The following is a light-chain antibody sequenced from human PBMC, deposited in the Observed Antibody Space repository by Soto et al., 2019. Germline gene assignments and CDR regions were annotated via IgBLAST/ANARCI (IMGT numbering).Light chain of an antibody. CDR3: QQYNIYGT. V-gene: IGKV1-5*01. Sequence: DIHLTQSPSLLSASVGDRVTITCRASQTISSWLAWYQQKPGKAPKLLIYDASSLESGVPSRFSGSGSGTEFTLTISSLQPDDFATYYCQQYNIYGTFGQGTKWIS. CDR2: DAS. CDR1: QTISSW. J-gene: IGKJ1*01.